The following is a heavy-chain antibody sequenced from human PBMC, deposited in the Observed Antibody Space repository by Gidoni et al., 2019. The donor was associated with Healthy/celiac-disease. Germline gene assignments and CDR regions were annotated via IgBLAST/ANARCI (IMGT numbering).Heavy chain of an antibody. CDR1: GGSISSYY. CDR3: ARGRYCSSTSCGGGAFDI. J-gene: IGHJ3*02. Sequence: PSETLSLTCPVSGGSISSYYWSWIRQPPGKGLEWIGYIYYSGSTNYNPSLKSRVTISVDTSKNQFSLKLSSVTAADTAVYYCARGRYCSSTSCGGGAFDIWGQGTMVTVSS. V-gene: IGHV4-59*01. CDR2: IYYSGST. D-gene: IGHD2-2*01.